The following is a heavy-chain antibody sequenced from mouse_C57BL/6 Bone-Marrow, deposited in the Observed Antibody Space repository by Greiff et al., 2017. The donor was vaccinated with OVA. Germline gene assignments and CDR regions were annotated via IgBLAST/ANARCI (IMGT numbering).Heavy chain of an antibody. J-gene: IGHJ2*01. CDR2: IDPENGDT. Sequence: VQLQQSGAELVRPGASVKLSCTASGFNIKDDYMHWVKQRPEQGLEWIGWIDPENGDTEYASKFQGKATITAETSSNTAYLQLSSLTSEDTAVYYCTTSTMVTTGGDFDYWGQGTTLTVSS. CDR3: TTSTMVTTGGDFDY. D-gene: IGHD2-2*01. CDR1: GFNIKDDY. V-gene: IGHV14-4*01.